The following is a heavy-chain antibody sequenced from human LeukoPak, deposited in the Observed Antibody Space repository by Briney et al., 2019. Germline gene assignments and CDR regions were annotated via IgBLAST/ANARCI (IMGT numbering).Heavy chain of an antibody. V-gene: IGHV2-70*04. CDR3: ARMSSNSLDYYYMDV. CDR1: GFSLSTSGMR. J-gene: IGHJ6*03. Sequence: SGPTLVNPTQTLTLTCTFSGFSLSTSGMRVSWIRQPPGKALEWLARIDWDDDKFYSTSLKTRLTISKDTSKNQLVLTTTNMDPVDTATYYCARMSSNSLDYYYMDVWGKGTTVTISS. CDR2: IDWDDDK. D-gene: IGHD6-6*01.